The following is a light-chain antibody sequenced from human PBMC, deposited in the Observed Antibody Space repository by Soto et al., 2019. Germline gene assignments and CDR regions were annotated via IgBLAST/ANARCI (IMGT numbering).Light chain of an antibody. CDR1: QGISNY. CDR2: AAS. CDR3: QRYNDGST. J-gene: IGKJ1*01. V-gene: IGKV1-27*01. Sequence: DIQMTQSLSSLSASVGDRVTITCRASQGISNYLAWYQQKPGRVPTLLISAASTLQSGVPSRFSGSGSGTDFTLTITSLQPEDVATYYCQRYNDGSTFGQGTKVEI.